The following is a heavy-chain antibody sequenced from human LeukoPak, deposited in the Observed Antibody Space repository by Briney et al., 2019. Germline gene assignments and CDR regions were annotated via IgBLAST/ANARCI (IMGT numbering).Heavy chain of an antibody. CDR2: IRSNSDGGTI. Sequence: GSLRLSCATSGFTFSNAWMNWVRQAPGKGLEWVGRIRSNSDGGTIDYAAPVKGRFTLSRDDSKTTLYLQMNSLQTEDTAVYYCATDFYDSTWGQGTLVTVSS. V-gene: IGHV3-15*07. CDR3: ATDFYDST. D-gene: IGHD3-22*01. J-gene: IGHJ5*02. CDR1: GFTFSNAW.